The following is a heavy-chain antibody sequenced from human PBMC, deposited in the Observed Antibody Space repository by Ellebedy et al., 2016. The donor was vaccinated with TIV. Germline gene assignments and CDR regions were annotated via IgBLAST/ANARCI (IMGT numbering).Heavy chain of an antibody. CDR1: GYTFTSYY. J-gene: IGHJ4*02. V-gene: IGHV1-18*04. Sequence: ASVKVSCKASGYTFTSYYIHWVRQAPGQGLEWMGWTSADNGNTNYAQKLQGRVTLTTDTSTSTAYMELRSLRSDDTAMYYCARLDGSGLYYFDYWGQGTLVTVSS. CDR2: TSADNGNT. D-gene: IGHD3-10*01. CDR3: ARLDGSGLYYFDY.